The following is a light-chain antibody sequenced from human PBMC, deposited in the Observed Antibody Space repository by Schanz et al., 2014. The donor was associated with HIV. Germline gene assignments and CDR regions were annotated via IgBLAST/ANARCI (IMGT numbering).Light chain of an antibody. V-gene: IGLV1-44*01. Sequence: QSVLTQPPSASGTPGQRVTISCSGSSSNIGRNTVNWYHQPPGTAPKPLLYSNNQRPSGVPDRFSGSDSGASASLAITGLRSEDEADYYCAAWDGSLNVWVFGGGTKLTVL. CDR1: SSNIGRNT. J-gene: IGLJ3*02. CDR3: AAWDGSLNVWV. CDR2: SNN.